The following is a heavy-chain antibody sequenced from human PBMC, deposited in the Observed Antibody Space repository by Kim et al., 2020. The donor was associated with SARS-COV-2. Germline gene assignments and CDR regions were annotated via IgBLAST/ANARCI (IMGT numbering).Heavy chain of an antibody. V-gene: IGHV3-23*01. CDR1: GFTFSSYA. CDR3: AKSYYYDSSGYRSLAGYFDY. D-gene: IGHD3-22*01. Sequence: GGSLRLSCAASGFTFSSYAMSWVRQAPGKGLEWVSAISGSSGSTNYADSVKGRFTISRDNSKNTLYLQMNSLRAEDTAVYYCAKSYYYDSSGYRSLAGYFDYWGQGTLVTVSS. J-gene: IGHJ4*02. CDR2: ISGSSGST.